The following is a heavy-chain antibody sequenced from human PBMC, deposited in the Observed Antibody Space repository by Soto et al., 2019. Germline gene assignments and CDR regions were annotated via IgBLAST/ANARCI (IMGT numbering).Heavy chain of an antibody. CDR1: GFTFSSYA. V-gene: IGHV3-23*01. CDR3: AKDGSSSDHYYYYYGMDV. Sequence: EVQLLESGGGLVQPGGSLRLSCAASGFTFSSYAMSWVRQATGKGLEWVSAISGSGGSTYYADSVKGRFTISRDNSKNTLYLQMNSLRAEDTAVYYCAKDGSSSDHYYYYYGMDVWGQGTTVTVSS. J-gene: IGHJ6*02. D-gene: IGHD6-6*01. CDR2: ISGSGGST.